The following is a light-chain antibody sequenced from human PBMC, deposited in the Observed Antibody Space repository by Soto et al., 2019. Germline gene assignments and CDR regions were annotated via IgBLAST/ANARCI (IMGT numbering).Light chain of an antibody. J-gene: IGLJ1*01. Sequence: QSALTQPPSASGSPGQSVAISCTGTSSDVGGYNYVSWYQQHPGKAPKLMIYEVNKRPSGVPDRFSGSKSGNTASLTVSGLHDEDEADYYCCSYAGSSNVFGTGTKLTVL. CDR1: SSDVGGYNY. CDR2: EVN. V-gene: IGLV2-8*01. CDR3: CSYAGSSNV.